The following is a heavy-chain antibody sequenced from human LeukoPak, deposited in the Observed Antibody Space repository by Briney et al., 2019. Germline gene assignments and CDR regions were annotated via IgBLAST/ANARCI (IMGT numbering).Heavy chain of an antibody. J-gene: IGHJ4*02. CDR2: ISYDGSNK. CDR3: ARVSERYFDWLSPFDY. CDR1: GFTFGSYA. D-gene: IGHD3-9*01. V-gene: IGHV3-30-3*01. Sequence: GGSLRLSCAASGFTFGSYAMHWVRQAPGKGLEWVAVISYDGSNKYYADSVKGRFTISRDNSKNTLYLQMNSLRAEDTAVYYCARVSERYFDWLSPFDYWGQGTLVTVSS.